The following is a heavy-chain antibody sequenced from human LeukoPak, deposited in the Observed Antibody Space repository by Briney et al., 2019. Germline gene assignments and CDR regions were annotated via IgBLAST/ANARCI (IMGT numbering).Heavy chain of an antibody. Sequence: GGSLRLSCAASGFTFSSYAMSWVRQAPGKGLEWASAISGSGGSTYYADSVKGRFTTSRDNSKNTLYLQMNSLRAEDTAVYYCAKAQNSYGLNPLDYWGQGTLVTVSS. CDR3: AKAQNSYGLNPLDY. CDR2: ISGSGGST. D-gene: IGHD5-18*01. J-gene: IGHJ4*02. V-gene: IGHV3-23*01. CDR1: GFTFSSYA.